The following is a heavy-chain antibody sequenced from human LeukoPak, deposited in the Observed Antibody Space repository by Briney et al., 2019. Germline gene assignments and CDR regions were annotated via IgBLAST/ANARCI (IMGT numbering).Heavy chain of an antibody. CDR3: ATLMLRYSSSWYRDDY. J-gene: IGHJ4*02. CDR2: ISSSSSYI. Sequence: GGSLRLSCAASGFTFSSYSMNWVRQAPGKGLEWVSSISSSSSYIYYADSVKGRFTISRDNAKNSLYLQMNSLRAEDTAVYYCATLMLRYSSSWYRDDYWGQGTLVTVSS. D-gene: IGHD6-13*01. V-gene: IGHV3-21*01. CDR1: GFTFSSYS.